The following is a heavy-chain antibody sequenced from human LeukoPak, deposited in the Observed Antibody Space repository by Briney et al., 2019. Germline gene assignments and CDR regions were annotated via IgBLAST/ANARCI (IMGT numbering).Heavy chain of an antibody. D-gene: IGHD2-8*01. CDR2: INHSGST. V-gene: IGHV4-34*01. CDR1: GGSFSGYY. CDR3: ASYCTNGVCYRNLDI. Sequence: SETLSLTCAVYGGSFSGYYWSWIRQPPGKGLEWIGEINHSGSTNYNPSLKSRVTISVDTSKNQFSLKLSSVTAADTAVYYCASYCTNGVCYRNLDIWGQGTMVTVSS. J-gene: IGHJ3*02.